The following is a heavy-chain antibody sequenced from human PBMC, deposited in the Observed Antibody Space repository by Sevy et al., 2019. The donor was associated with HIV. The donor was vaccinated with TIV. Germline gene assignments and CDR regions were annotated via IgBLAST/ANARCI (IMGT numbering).Heavy chain of an antibody. V-gene: IGHV1-69*10. Sequence: ASVKVSCKASGGTLNNYGMNWVRQAPGQGLEWMGGIIPSVGIASYAQKIKGRAAISADTSTSTLYLEVGRLRSDDTAVYFCASVRPCAGDCYFFDTWGQGTLVTVSS. J-gene: IGHJ4*02. CDR3: ASVRPCAGDCYFFDT. CDR1: GGTLNNYG. D-gene: IGHD2-21*02. CDR2: IIPSVGIA.